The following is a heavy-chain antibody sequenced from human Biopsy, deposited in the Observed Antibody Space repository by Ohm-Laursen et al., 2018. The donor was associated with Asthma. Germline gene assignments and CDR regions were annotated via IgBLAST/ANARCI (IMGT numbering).Heavy chain of an antibody. D-gene: IGHD4-17*01. CDR3: AREGGDYLSGYYYYYGMDV. CDR2: ISYDGGNK. V-gene: IGHV3-30*03. Sequence: SLRLSCAASGFTFSSYGMHWVRQAPGKGLEWVAVISYDGGNKYYADSVKGRFTISRDNSKNTLYLQMNSLRAEDTAVYYCAREGGDYLSGYYYYYGMDVWGQGTTVTVSS. CDR1: GFTFSSYG. J-gene: IGHJ6*02.